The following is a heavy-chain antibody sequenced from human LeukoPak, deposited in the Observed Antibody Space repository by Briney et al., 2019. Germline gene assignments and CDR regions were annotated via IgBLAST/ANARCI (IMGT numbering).Heavy chain of an antibody. CDR1: GYTFTGYY. V-gene: IGHV1-2*02. D-gene: IGHD3-3*01. J-gene: IGHJ4*02. CDR3: ARKPSDFWSGYRYYFDY. Sequence: GASVKVSCKASGYTFTGYYMHWVRQAPGQGLEWMGWINPNSGGTNYAQKFQGRVTMTRNTSISTAYMELSSLRSEDTAVYYCARKPSDFWSGYRYYFDYWGQGTLVTVPS. CDR2: INPNSGGT.